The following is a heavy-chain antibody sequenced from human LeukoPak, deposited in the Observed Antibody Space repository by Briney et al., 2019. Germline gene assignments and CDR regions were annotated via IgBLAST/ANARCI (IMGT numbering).Heavy chain of an antibody. CDR1: GGSFSGYY. CDR3: ARYMVRGVRYYFDY. V-gene: IGHV4-34*01. J-gene: IGHJ4*02. D-gene: IGHD3-10*01. Sequence: SETLSLTCAVYGGSFSGYYWSWIRQPPGKGLEWIGEINHSGSTNYNPSLKSRVTISVDTSKNQFSLKLSSVTAADTAVYYCARYMVRGVRYYFDYWDQGTLVTVSS. CDR2: INHSGST.